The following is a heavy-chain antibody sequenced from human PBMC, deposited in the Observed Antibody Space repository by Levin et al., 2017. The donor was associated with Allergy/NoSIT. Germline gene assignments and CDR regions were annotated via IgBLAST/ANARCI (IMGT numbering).Heavy chain of an antibody. CDR1: GFTFSSYS. Sequence: GGSLRLSCAASGFTFSSYSMNWVRQAPGKGLEWVSSISSSSSYIYYADSVKGRFTISRDNAKNSLYLQMNSLRAEDTAVYYCARDEDCSSTSCYRSLGAFDIWGQGTMVTVSS. CDR3: ARDEDCSSTSCYRSLGAFDI. D-gene: IGHD2-2*01. V-gene: IGHV3-21*01. J-gene: IGHJ3*02. CDR2: ISSSSSYI.